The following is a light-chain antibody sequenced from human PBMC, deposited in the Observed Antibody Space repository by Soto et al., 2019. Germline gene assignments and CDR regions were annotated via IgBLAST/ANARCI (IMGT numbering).Light chain of an antibody. Sequence: EIVLTQSPGTLSLSPGERATLSCSASQSISSTFLAWYQHKPGQAPKVVIYCESRRATGIPDRFSGSGSVTDFTLTIRRLEPEDFAVYYCQQYESSWTFGQGTKVEMK. CDR1: QSISSTF. V-gene: IGKV3-20*01. J-gene: IGKJ1*01. CDR3: QQYESSWT. CDR2: CES.